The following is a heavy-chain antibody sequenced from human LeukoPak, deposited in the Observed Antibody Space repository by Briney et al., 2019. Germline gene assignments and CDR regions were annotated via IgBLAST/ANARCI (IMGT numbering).Heavy chain of an antibody. CDR1: GGSISSGSYY. V-gene: IGHV4-39*01. CDR3: AHAHSGYYGSSGYYKHNFDY. D-gene: IGHD3-22*01. CDR2: IYYSGST. Sequence: PSETLSLTCTVSGGSISSGSYYWGWIRQPPGKGLEWIGSIYYSGSTYYNPSLKSRVTISVDTSKNQFSLKLSSVTAADTAVYYCAHAHSGYYGSSGYYKHNFDYWGQGTLVTVSS. J-gene: IGHJ4*02.